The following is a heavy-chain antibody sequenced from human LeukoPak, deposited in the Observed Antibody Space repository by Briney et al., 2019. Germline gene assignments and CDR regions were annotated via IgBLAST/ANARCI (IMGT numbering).Heavy chain of an antibody. D-gene: IGHD6-25*01. V-gene: IGHV3-33*08. Sequence: GGSLRLSCAGSGITFNDYALHWVRQAPGKGLEWVAVIWYDGNTQYYADSVKGRFTISRDNAKNTLYLQMNSLRAEDTAVYYCATLQSSVSFDSWGQGTLVTVSS. CDR1: GITFNDYA. CDR3: ATLQSSVSFDS. CDR2: IWYDGNTQ. J-gene: IGHJ4*02.